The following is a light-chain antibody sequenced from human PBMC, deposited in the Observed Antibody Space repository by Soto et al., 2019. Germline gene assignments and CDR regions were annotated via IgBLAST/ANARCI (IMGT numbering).Light chain of an antibody. J-gene: IGKJ4*01. Sequence: DIQMTQSPSSLSASVGDRVTITCRASQSISRYLNWYQQKAGKAPQLLIYAASSLQSGFPSRFSGSGSGTDFTLTISSLQPEDFVTYYCQQSYSTPRTFGGGTKVEIK. V-gene: IGKV1-39*01. CDR1: QSISRY. CDR3: QQSYSTPRT. CDR2: AAS.